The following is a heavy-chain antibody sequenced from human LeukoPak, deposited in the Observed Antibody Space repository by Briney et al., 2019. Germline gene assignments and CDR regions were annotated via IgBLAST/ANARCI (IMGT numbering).Heavy chain of an antibody. Sequence: GASVKVSCKASGYTLTGYYMHWVRQAPGQGLEWMGWINPNSGGTNYAQKFQGRVTMTRDTSISTAYMELSRLRSDDTAVYYCARADLYLEGHDYWGQGTLVTVSS. CDR1: GYTLTGYY. CDR3: ARADLYLEGHDY. V-gene: IGHV1-2*02. J-gene: IGHJ4*02. CDR2: INPNSGGT. D-gene: IGHD5-24*01.